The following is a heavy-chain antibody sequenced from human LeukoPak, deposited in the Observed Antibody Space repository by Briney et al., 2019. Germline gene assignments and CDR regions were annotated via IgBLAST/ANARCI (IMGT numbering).Heavy chain of an antibody. V-gene: IGHV4-38-2*02. CDR3: ARTACSSTSCYARAAAGEDHFDY. D-gene: IGHD2-2*01. Sequence: SETLSLTCTVSGYSISSGYYWGWIRQPPGKGLEWIGSIYHSGSTYYNPSLKSRVTISVDTSKNQFSLKLSPVTAADTAVYYCARTACSSTSCYARAAAGEDHFDYWGQGTLVTVSS. CDR1: GYSISSGYY. J-gene: IGHJ4*02. CDR2: IYHSGST.